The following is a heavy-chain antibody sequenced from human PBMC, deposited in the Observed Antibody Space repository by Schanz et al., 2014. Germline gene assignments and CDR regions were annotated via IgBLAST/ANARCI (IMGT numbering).Heavy chain of an antibody. CDR1: GFTFSSYA. V-gene: IGHV3-33*08. Sequence: VQLVESGGGLVKPGGSLRLSCAASGFTFSSYAMTWVRQAPGKGLEWVAVIWYDGSNKDYADSVKGRFTIARDNSKNTLYLQMNSLRDEDTAMYYCAKRCSSTSCSHGAFDIWGQGTMVTVSS. J-gene: IGHJ3*02. D-gene: IGHD2-2*01. CDR3: AKRCSSTSCSHGAFDI. CDR2: IWYDGSNK.